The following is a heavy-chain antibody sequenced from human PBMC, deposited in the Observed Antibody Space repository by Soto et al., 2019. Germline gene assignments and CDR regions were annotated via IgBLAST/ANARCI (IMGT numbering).Heavy chain of an antibody. Sequence: LSSTVSRGSSSRSIYSYGLIRAPPRKGLEWIGSIYYSGSTYYNPSLKSRVTISVDTSKNQFSLKLSSVTAADTAVYYCARVRSTGIQLRFARQNGAFDTCCQGPMIT. D-gene: IGHD5-18*01. CDR3: ARVRSTGIQLRFARQNGAFDT. CDR2: IYYSGST. J-gene: IGHJ3*02. V-gene: IGHV4-39*01. CDR1: RGSSSRSIYS.